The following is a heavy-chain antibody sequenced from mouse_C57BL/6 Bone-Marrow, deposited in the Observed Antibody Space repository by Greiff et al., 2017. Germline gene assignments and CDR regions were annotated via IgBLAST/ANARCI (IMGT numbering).Heavy chain of an antibody. Sequence: QVQLKQSGAELVRPGTSVKVSCKASGYAFTNYLIEWVQQRPGQGLEWIGVINPGSGGPNYNEKFKGKATLTADTSSSTAYMQLSSLTSEDSAVYFCARGLIYDYGSGGYWGQGTTLTVSS. D-gene: IGHD1-1*01. V-gene: IGHV1-54*01. J-gene: IGHJ2*01. CDR2: INPGSGGP. CDR1: GYAFTNYL. CDR3: ARGLIYDYGSGGY.